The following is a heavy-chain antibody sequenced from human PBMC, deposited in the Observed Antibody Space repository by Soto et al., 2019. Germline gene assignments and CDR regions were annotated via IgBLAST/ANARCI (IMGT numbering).Heavy chain of an antibody. V-gene: IGHV4-34*01. CDR2: INHSGST. D-gene: IGHD2-15*01. Sequence: SETLSLTCAVYGGSFSGYYWSLIRQPPGKGLEWIGEINHSGSTNYNPSLKSRVTISVDTSKNQFSLKLSSVTAADTAVYYCAEGRRHCSGGSCYASAEYFQHWGQGTLVTVSS. CDR3: AEGRRHCSGGSCYASAEYFQH. J-gene: IGHJ1*01. CDR1: GGSFSGYY.